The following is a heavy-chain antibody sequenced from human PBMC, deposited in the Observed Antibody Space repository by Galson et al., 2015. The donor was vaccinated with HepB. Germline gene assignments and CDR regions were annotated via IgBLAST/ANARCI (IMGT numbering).Heavy chain of an antibody. CDR3: ARVVGVVMPNYYYYYMDV. CDR1: GFTFSSYS. V-gene: IGHV3-48*04. Sequence: SLRLSCAASGFTFSSYSMNWVRQAPGKGLEWVSYISSSSSTIYYADSVKGRFIISRDNAKNSLYLQMNSLRAEDTAVYYCARVVGVVMPNYYYYYMDVWGKGTTVTVSS. D-gene: IGHD3-3*01. J-gene: IGHJ6*03. CDR2: ISSSSSTI.